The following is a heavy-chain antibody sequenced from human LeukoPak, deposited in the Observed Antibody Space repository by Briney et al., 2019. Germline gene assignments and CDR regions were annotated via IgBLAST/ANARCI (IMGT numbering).Heavy chain of an antibody. CDR1: GFTFSSYS. J-gene: IGHJ4*02. CDR2: ISSSSSYI. V-gene: IGHV3-21*01. D-gene: IGHD6-19*01. Sequence: GGSLRLSCAASGFTFSSYSMNWVRQAPGKGLEWVSSISSSSSYIYYADSVEGRFTISRDNAKNSLYLQMNSLRAEDTAVYYCARRGIAVAGTDYWGQGTLVTVSS. CDR3: ARRGIAVAGTDY.